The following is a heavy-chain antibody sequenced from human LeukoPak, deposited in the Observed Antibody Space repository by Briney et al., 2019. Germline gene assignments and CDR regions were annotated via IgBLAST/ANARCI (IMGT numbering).Heavy chain of an antibody. Sequence: GGSLRLSCGVSGFTFSDYWMNWVRQAPGKGLEWVASVKQDGSEKSYVDSVKGRFTISRDNAKNSLYLQMSSLRAEDTAVYYCGREGKAPVFYFDLWGKGTLVTVSS. D-gene: IGHD3-10*01. CDR2: VKQDGSEK. V-gene: IGHV3-7*01. CDR1: GFTFSDYW. J-gene: IGHJ4*01. CDR3: GREGKAPVFYFDL.